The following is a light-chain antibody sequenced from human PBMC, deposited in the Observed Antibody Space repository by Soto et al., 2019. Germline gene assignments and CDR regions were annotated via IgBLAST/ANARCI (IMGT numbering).Light chain of an antibody. CDR2: AAS. V-gene: IGKV1-39*01. J-gene: IGKJ1*01. CDR3: QQTYANPRT. Sequence: DIQMTQSPSSLSASVRDRVTITCRASQSISNYLNWYQQKPGKAPKLLIYAASSLQSGVPSRFSGSGSGTDFTLTISSLHPEDFATYYCQQTYANPRTFGQGTKVEIK. CDR1: QSISNY.